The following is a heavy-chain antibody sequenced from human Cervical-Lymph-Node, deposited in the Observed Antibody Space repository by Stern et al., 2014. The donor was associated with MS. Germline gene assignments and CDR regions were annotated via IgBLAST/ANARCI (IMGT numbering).Heavy chain of an antibody. CDR3: ARDTYYYDSSGYYYGMDV. D-gene: IGHD3-22*01. Sequence: QVQLVQSGAEVKKPGASVKVSCKASGYTFTSYGISWVRQAPGQGLEWMGWIRAYNGNTNYAQKLQGRVTMTTDTSTSTAYMELRSLRSDDTAVYYCARDTYYYDSSGYYYGMDVWGQGTTVTVSS. CDR2: IRAYNGNT. J-gene: IGHJ6*02. CDR1: GYTFTSYG. V-gene: IGHV1-18*04.